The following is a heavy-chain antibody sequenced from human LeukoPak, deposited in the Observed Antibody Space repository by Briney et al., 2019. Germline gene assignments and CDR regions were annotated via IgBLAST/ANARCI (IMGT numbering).Heavy chain of an antibody. CDR1: GFTFSSYA. CDR3: AKFGFPGPKREAFMVRVPYYYGMDV. Sequence: GGSLRLSCAASGFTFSSYAMSWVRQAPGKGLEWVSAISGSGGSTYYADSVKGRFTISRDNSKNTLYLQMNSLRAEDTAVYYCAKFGFPGPKREAFMVRVPYYYGMDVWGQGTTVTVSS. V-gene: IGHV3-23*01. CDR2: ISGSGGST. D-gene: IGHD3-10*01. J-gene: IGHJ6*02.